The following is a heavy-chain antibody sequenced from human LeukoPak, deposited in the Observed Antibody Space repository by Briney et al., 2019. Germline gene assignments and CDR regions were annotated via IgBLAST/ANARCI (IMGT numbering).Heavy chain of an antibody. V-gene: IGHV3-30*02. J-gene: IGHJ6*03. Sequence: GGSLRLSCAASGFTFSSYGIHWVRQAPGKGLEWVAFIRYDGNNKYYADSVKGRFTISRDNSKNTLYLQMNSLKAEDTAVYYCARKPGRGRFLEWWVGLDMDVWGKGTTVTVSS. CDR1: GFTFSSYG. CDR3: ARKPGRGRFLEWWVGLDMDV. D-gene: IGHD3-3*01. CDR2: IRYDGNNK.